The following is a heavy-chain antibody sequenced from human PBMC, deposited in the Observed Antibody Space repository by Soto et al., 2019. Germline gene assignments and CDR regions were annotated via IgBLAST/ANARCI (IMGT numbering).Heavy chain of an antibody. D-gene: IGHD2-15*01. CDR2: VIPIVDMK. CDR3: ATGGRSDLQGGLFDN. V-gene: IGHV1-69*02. Sequence: QVQLVQSGAEVREPGSSVRVSCKASGGTFGGASVNWVRQAPGQGLEWLGRVIPIVDMKDYAQKFQGRVAISADKSRGTGYMQLSRLTAEDTALYYGATGGRSDLQGGLFDNGGPGTQVTVSS. CDR1: GGTFGGAS. J-gene: IGHJ4*02.